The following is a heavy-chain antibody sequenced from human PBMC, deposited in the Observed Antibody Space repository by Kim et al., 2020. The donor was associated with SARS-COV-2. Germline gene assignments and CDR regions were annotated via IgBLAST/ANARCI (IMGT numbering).Heavy chain of an antibody. D-gene: IGHD6-13*01. CDR3: ARGRGIAAAGILLYYYYYG. CDR2: INHSGST. CDR1: GGSFSGYY. V-gene: IGHV4-34*01. J-gene: IGHJ6*01. Sequence: SATLSLTCAVYGGSFSGYYWSWIRQPPGKGLEWIGEINHSGSTNYNPSLKSRVTISVDTSKNQFSLKLSSVTAADTAVYYCARGRGIAAAGILLYYYYYG.